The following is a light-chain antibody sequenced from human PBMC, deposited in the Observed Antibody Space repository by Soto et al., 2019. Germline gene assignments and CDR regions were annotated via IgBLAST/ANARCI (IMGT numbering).Light chain of an antibody. J-gene: IGKJ3*01. CDR1: QSVSTY. CDR3: RQRSNWAFT. V-gene: IGKV3-11*01. Sequence: EIGLTQAPAILSLSPGERATLSCRASQSVSTYLAWYQQKPGQAPRLLIYDTSNRASGVPAGFSGSGSGTDIALHISSLEPEDFAVYYCRQRSNWAFTFGPGANVDIK. CDR2: DTS.